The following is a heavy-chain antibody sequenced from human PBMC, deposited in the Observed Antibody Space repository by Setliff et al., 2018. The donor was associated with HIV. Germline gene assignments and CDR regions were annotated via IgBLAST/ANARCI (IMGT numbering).Heavy chain of an antibody. CDR2: IYYSGST. Sequence: PSETLSLTCTVSGGSISSSSYYWGCIRQPPGKGLEWIGHIYYSGSTYYNPSLKSRVTISVDTSKNQFSLKLSSVTAADTAAYYCAGYSFGYYRGFDFWGPGTLVTVSS. CDR1: GGSISSSSYY. D-gene: IGHD3-22*01. V-gene: IGHV4-39*01. CDR3: AGYSFGYYRGFDF. J-gene: IGHJ4*02.